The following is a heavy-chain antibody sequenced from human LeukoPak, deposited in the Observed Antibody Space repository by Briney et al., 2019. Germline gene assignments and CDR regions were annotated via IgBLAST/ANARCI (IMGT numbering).Heavy chain of an antibody. Sequence: GASVKVSCKASGYTFTSYYMHWVRQAPGQGLEWMGIINPSGGSTSYAQKFQGRVTMTRDMSTSTVYMELSSLRSEDTAVYYCARDLLTYTMVRGSDPWGQGTLVTVSS. V-gene: IGHV1-46*01. CDR3: ARDLLTYTMVRGSDP. CDR1: GYTFTSYY. J-gene: IGHJ5*02. D-gene: IGHD3-10*01. CDR2: INPSGGST.